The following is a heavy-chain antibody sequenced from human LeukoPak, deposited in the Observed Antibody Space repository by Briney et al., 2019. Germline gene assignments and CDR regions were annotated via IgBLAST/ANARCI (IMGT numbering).Heavy chain of an antibody. J-gene: IGHJ2*01. D-gene: IGHD3-10*01. CDR1: GGSFSGYY. V-gene: IGHV4-34*01. CDR2: INHSGST. CDR3: ARGRGYYGSGRGYWYFDL. Sequence: SETLSLTCAVYGGSFSGYYWSWIRQPPGKWLEWIGEINHSGSTNYNPSLKSRVTISVDTSKNQFSLKLISVTAADTAVYYCARGRGYYGSGRGYWYFDLWGRGTLVTVSS.